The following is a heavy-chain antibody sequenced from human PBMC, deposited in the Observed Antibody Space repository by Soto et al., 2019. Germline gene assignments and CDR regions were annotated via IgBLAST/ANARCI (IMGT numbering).Heavy chain of an antibody. CDR3: ASMGYYYDSSGDYYYYGMDV. Sequence: QVQLVQSGAEVKKPGASVKVSCKASGYTSTSYDINWVRQATGQGLEWMGWMNPNSGNTGYAQKFQGRVTMTRNTSISTAYMEVSSLRSEDTAVYYCASMGYYYDSSGDYYYYGMDVWGQGTTVTVSS. D-gene: IGHD3-22*01. CDR1: GYTSTSYD. J-gene: IGHJ6*02. V-gene: IGHV1-8*01. CDR2: MNPNSGNT.